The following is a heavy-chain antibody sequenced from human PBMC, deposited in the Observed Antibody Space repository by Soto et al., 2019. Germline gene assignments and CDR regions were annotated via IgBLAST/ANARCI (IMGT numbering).Heavy chain of an antibody. CDR1: GGSITYINNHY. J-gene: IGHJ6*02. CDR3: ARQGFGVLHGLVDV. V-gene: IGHV4-61*05. D-gene: IGHD3-10*01. Sequence: SETLSLTCTVSGGSITYINNHYCIWLRLPPGKGLEWIGYISDIAYTSYNPSLKGRVSISVDTSKNQFSLTLTSVTAADTAVYYCARQGFGVLHGLVDVWGHGTTVTVSS. CDR2: ISDIAYT.